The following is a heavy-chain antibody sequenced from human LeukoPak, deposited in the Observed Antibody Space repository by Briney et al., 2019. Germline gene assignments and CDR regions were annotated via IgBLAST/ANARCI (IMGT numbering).Heavy chain of an antibody. D-gene: IGHD3-3*01. CDR1: GGSISSYY. CDR2: IYYSGST. CDR3: ARTEWYYYYGMDV. V-gene: IGHV4-59*01. J-gene: IGHJ6*02. Sequence: SETLSLTCTVSGGSISSYYWSWIRQPPGKGLEWIGYIYYSGSTNYNPSLKSRVTISVDTSKNQFSLKLSSVTAADTAVYYCARTEWYYYYGMDVWGQGTTVTVSS.